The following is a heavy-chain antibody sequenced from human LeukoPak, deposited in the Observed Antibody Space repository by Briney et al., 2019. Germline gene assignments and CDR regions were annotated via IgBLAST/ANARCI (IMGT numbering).Heavy chain of an antibody. CDR2: INHSGST. CDR3: ARGATYDSSGYCYVPYYMDV. V-gene: IGHV4-34*01. CDR1: GFTFSSYS. D-gene: IGHD3-22*01. J-gene: IGHJ6*03. Sequence: PGGSLRLSCAASGFTFSSYSMNWVRQPPGKGLEWIGEINHSGSTNYNPSLKSRVTISVDTSKNQFSLKLSSVTAADTAVYYCARGATYDSSGYCYVPYYMDVWGKGTTVTVSS.